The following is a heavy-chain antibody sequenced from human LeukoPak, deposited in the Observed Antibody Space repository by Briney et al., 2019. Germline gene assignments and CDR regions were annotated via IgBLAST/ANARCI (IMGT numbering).Heavy chain of an antibody. J-gene: IGHJ4*02. Sequence: SETLSFTCAVYGGSFSGYYWSWIRQPPGKGLEWIGEINHSGSTNYNPSLKSRVTISVDTSKNQFSLKLSSVTGADTAVYYCARGLGIVVVVAATRFDYWGQGTLVTVSS. CDR2: INHSGST. CDR1: GGSFSGYY. CDR3: ARGLGIVVVVAATRFDY. D-gene: IGHD2-15*01. V-gene: IGHV4-34*01.